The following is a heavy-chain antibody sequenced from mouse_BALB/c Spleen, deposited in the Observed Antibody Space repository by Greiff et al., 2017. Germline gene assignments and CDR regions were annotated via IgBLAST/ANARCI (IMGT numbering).Heavy chain of an antibody. CDR1: GYTFTSYW. J-gene: IGHJ4*01. V-gene: IGHV1S81*02. CDR2: INPSNGRT. Sequence: QVQLQQPGAELVKPGASVKLSCKASGYTFTSYWMHWVKQRPGQGLEWIGEINPSNGRTNYNEKFKSKATLTVDKSSSTAYMQLSSLTSEDSAVYYCASWGSGYPPYYYAMDYWGQGTSVTVSS. D-gene: IGHD3-1*01. CDR3: ASWGSGYPPYYYAMDY.